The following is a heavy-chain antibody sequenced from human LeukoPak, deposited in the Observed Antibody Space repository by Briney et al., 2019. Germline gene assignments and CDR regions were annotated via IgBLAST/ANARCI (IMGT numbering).Heavy chain of an antibody. CDR3: AKTGRITFGGVIVRDAFDI. CDR1: GFTFSSYA. CDR2: ISGSGGST. J-gene: IGHJ3*02. Sequence: GGSLRLSCAASGFTFSSYAMSWVRQAPGKGLEWVSAISGSGGSTYYADSVKGRFTISRDNSKNTLYLQMNSLRAEDTAVYYCAKTGRITFGGVIVRDAFDIWGQGTMVTVSS. D-gene: IGHD3-16*02. V-gene: IGHV3-23*01.